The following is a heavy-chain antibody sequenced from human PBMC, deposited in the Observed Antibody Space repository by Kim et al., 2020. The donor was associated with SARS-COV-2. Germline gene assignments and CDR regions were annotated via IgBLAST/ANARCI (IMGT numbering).Heavy chain of an antibody. V-gene: IGHV3-21*01. D-gene: IGHD1-7*01. Sequence: YNADSVKSRCTLARDNAKNSLYLQMSSLRAEDTAVYYCARDMNWNYAFDIWGQGTMGTVSS. J-gene: IGHJ3*02. CDR3: ARDMNWNYAFDI.